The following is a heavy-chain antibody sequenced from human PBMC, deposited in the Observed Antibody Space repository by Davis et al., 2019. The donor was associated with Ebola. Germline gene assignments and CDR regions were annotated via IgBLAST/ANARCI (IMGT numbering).Heavy chain of an antibody. V-gene: IGHV5-51*01. CDR2: IYPGDSDT. CDR3: ARRDASGYFYSDY. CDR1: GYSFTTYW. Sequence: GESLKLSCKGSGYSFTTYWIGWVRQMPGKGLEWMGIIYPGDSDTRYSPSFQGQVTISADKSISTAYLQWNSLKASDTAVYYCARRDASGYFYSDYWGQGTLVTVSS. D-gene: IGHD3-22*01. J-gene: IGHJ4*02.